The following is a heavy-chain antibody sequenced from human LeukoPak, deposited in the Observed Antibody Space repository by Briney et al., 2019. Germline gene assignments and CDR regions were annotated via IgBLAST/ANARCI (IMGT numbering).Heavy chain of an antibody. CDR1: GGSVSSGDYY. CDR2: INHSGTT. Sequence: SETLSLTCTVSGGSVSSGDYYWSWIRQPPGKGLEWIGEINHSGTTNYNPSLKSRVTISVDTSKNQFSLKLSSVTAADTAVYYCARGRITIFGVVKFVRRWFDPWGQGTLVTVSS. CDR3: ARGRITIFGVVKFVRRWFDP. D-gene: IGHD3-3*01. V-gene: IGHV4-61*08. J-gene: IGHJ5*02.